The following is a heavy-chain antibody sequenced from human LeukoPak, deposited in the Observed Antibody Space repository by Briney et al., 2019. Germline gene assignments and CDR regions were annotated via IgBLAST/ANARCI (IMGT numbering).Heavy chain of an antibody. CDR3: ARVRKDYDFWSGYYRPLFDY. CDR2: ISAYNGNT. D-gene: IGHD3-3*01. V-gene: IGHV1-18*01. Sequence: ASVKVSCKASGYTFTSYAMNWVRQAPGQGLEWMGWISAYNGNTNYAQKLQGRVTMTTDTSTSTAYMELRSLRSDDTAVYYCARVRKDYDFWSGYYRPLFDYWGQGTLVTVSS. J-gene: IGHJ4*02. CDR1: GYTFTSYA.